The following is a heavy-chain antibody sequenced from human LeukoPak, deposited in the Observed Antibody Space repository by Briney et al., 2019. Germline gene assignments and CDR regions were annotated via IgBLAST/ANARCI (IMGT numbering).Heavy chain of an antibody. J-gene: IGHJ3*02. CDR2: ISASSSTI. CDR3: ARGRQYSSSWYTDPVEAFDI. CDR1: GFTFSSYS. D-gene: IGHD6-13*01. Sequence: PGGSLRLSCAASGFTFSSYSMNWVRQAPGKGLEWVSYISASSSTIYYADSVKGRFTISRDNAKNSLYLQMNSLRAEDTAVYYCARGRQYSSSWYTDPVEAFDIWGQGTMVTVSS. V-gene: IGHV3-48*01.